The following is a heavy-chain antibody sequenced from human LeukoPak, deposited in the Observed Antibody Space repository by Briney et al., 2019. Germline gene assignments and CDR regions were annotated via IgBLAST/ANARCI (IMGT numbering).Heavy chain of an antibody. CDR2: ISYDGSNK. V-gene: IGHV3-30-3*01. Sequence: PGRSLRLSCAASGFTFSSYAMHWVRQAPGKGLEWVAVISYDGSNKYYADSVKGRFTISRDNAKNSLYLQMNSLRAEDTAVYYCARSPDGFDYWGQGTLVTVSS. CDR1: GFTFSSYA. J-gene: IGHJ4*02. CDR3: ARSPDGFDY.